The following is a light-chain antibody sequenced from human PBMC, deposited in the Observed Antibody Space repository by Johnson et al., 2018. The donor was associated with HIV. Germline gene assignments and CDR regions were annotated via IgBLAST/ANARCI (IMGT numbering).Light chain of an antibody. CDR3: GTGDSSLSAGV. CDR1: SSNIGNNY. CDR2: ENN. J-gene: IGLJ1*01. V-gene: IGLV1-51*02. Sequence: QSVLTQPPSVSAAPGQKVTISCSGSSSNIGNNYVSWYQQLPGTAPKLLIYENNKRPSGIPDRFSGSKSGTSATLGITGLQTGDEADYYCGTGDSSLSAGVFGTWTKVTVL.